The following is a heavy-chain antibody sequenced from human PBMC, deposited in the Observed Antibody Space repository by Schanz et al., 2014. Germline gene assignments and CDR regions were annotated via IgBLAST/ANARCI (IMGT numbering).Heavy chain of an antibody. CDR1: GFTFSHYY. CDR2: IREDGSEA. CDR3: ARGGYPDF. Sequence: EVQLVESGGGVVQPGGSLRLSCAASGFTFSHYYMTWVRQAPGKGLEWVANIREDGSEARYVESVEGRFIISRDSAQNSVHLHMSSLRVEDTAVYFCARGGYPDFWGQGTPVTVSS. D-gene: IGHD5-12*01. J-gene: IGHJ4*02. V-gene: IGHV3-7*01.